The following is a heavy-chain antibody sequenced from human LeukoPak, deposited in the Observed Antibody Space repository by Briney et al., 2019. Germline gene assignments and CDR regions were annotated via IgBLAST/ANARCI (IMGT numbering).Heavy chain of an antibody. CDR1: GFTFSDYY. D-gene: IGHD7-27*01. J-gene: IGHJ4*02. V-gene: IGHV3-11*01. Sequence: PGRSLRLSCAASGFTFSDYYMSCIRQAPGKGHEWGSYIISSGSTIYHADSVKGRFIISRDNAKNSLYLQMNTLRAEDTAVYYCARELVTNWACFDSWGQGTLVTVSS. CDR2: IISSGSTI. CDR3: ARELVTNWACFDS.